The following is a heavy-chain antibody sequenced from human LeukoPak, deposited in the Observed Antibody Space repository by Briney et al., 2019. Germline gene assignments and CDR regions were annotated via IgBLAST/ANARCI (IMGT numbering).Heavy chain of an antibody. V-gene: IGHV3-23*01. CDR3: AKLLVPAAILDYFEY. CDR2: ISGSGGST. D-gene: IGHD2-2*01. Sequence: GGSLRLSCAASGFTFSSYAMSWVRQAPGKGLEWVSAISGSGGSTYYADSVKGRFTISRDNSKNTLYLQMNSLRAEDTAVYYCAKLLVPAAILDYFEYWGQGTLVTVFS. J-gene: IGHJ4*02. CDR1: GFTFSSYA.